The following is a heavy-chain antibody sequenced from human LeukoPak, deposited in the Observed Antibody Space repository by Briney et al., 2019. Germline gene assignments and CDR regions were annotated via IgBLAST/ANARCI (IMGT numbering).Heavy chain of an antibody. CDR2: IYYSGNT. J-gene: IGHJ4*02. CDR3: ARQTGVGLFILP. Sequence: SETLSLTCAVYGGSFSGYYWSWIRRPPGKGLEWVGSIYYSGNTYYNPSLKSRVTISVDTSKNQFSLKLTSVSAADTAVYYCARQTGVGLFILPGGQGTLVTVSS. D-gene: IGHD3-3*01. CDR1: GGSFSGYY. V-gene: IGHV4-34*01.